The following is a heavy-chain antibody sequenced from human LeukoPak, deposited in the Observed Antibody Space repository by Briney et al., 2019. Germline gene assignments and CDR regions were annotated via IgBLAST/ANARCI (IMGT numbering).Heavy chain of an antibody. V-gene: IGHV1-18*01. D-gene: IGHD3-10*01. CDR1: GYTFSGYG. Sequence: ASVKVSCKASGYTFSGYGVTWVRRAPGQGLEWMGWISGYNGHTNYAQNLKGRVTMTTDTSTSTAYLELRSLIFDDTAVYYCARAGSSDWPPVNFDYWGQGTLVTVSS. CDR2: ISGYNGHT. CDR3: ARAGSSDWPPVNFDY. J-gene: IGHJ4*02.